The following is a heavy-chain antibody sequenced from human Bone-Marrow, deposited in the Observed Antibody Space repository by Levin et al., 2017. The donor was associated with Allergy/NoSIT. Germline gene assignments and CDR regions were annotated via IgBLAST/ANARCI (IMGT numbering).Heavy chain of an antibody. Sequence: GGSLRLSCEVAGLTISNYGMHWVRQSPGKGLEWVALISHDGDTRNYVDSVRGRFFISRDNSKNTVYLDMNSLRPEDTAVYYCAKDFKGYGFWSGYYTEDYWGQGTLVTVSS. J-gene: IGHJ4*02. V-gene: IGHV3-30*18. D-gene: IGHD3-3*01. CDR3: AKDFKGYGFWSGYYTEDY. CDR1: GLTISNYG. CDR2: ISHDGDTR.